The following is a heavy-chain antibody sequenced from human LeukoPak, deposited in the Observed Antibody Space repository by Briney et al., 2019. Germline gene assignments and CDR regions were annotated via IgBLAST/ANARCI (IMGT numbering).Heavy chain of an antibody. CDR3: ARDMSANYDYVWGSYDRRYAFDI. CDR1: GGSLSGYY. D-gene: IGHD3-16*01. V-gene: IGHV4-34*01. CDR2: INYGGTT. Sequence: PSETLSLTCGVSGGSLSGYYWNWIRQPPGKGPQWIGEINYGGTTNYNPALRGRVIISIDTSKSQVSLTVKSVTAADTAVYYCARDMSANYDYVWGSYDRRYAFDIWGQGTMVTVSS. J-gene: IGHJ3*02.